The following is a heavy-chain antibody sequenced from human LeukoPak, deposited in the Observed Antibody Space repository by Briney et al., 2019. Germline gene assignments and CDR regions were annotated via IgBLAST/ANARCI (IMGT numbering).Heavy chain of an antibody. J-gene: IGHJ4*02. V-gene: IGHV4-34*01. CDR1: GGSFSGYY. CDR3: ARDSGSGSFYAY. CDR2: INHNGST. Sequence: SETLSLTCGVSGGSFSGYYWNWIRQAPGKGLEWIGEINHNGSTSSNPSLKSRVTISVDTSRSRFSLKLNSATAADTAVYYCARDSGSGSFYAYWGQGTLVTVSS. D-gene: IGHD2/OR15-2a*01.